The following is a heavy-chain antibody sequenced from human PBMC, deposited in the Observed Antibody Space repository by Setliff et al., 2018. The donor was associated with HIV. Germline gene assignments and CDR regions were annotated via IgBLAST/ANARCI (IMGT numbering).Heavy chain of an antibody. V-gene: IGHV1-69*13. J-gene: IGHJ4*02. CDR3: ARGGVYYYDSSGWSMDY. CDR2: IIPVFGTT. D-gene: IGHD3-22*01. CDR1: GGTFSSYA. Sequence: SVKVSCKASGGTFSSYAISWVRQAPGQGLDWMGGIIPVFGTTNYAQKFQGRVTITADESTRTAYMELSSLRSEDTAVYYCARGGVYYYDSSGWSMDYWGQGTLVTVSS.